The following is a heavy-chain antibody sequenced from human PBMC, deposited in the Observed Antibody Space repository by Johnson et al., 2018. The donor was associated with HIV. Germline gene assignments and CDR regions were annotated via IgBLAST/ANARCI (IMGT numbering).Heavy chain of an antibody. D-gene: IGHD3-22*01. CDR3: ASSYDSSGFDAFDI. J-gene: IGHJ3*02. CDR1: GFTFSSYA. CDR2: ISSAGSTI. V-gene: IGHV3-48*04. Sequence: VQLVESGGGLVQPGGSLRLSCAASGFTFSSYAMSWVRQAPGKGLEWVSYISSAGSTIYYADSVKGRFTISRDNAKNSLYLQMNSLRADDTAVYYCASSYDSSGFDAFDIWGQGTMVTVSS.